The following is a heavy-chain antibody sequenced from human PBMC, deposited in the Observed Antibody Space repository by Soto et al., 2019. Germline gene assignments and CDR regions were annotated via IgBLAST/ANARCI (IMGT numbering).Heavy chain of an antibody. CDR3: AHSSVDDYDVWSGSQVHDVFAI. Sequence: QITLKESGPTLVKPTQTLTLTCTFSGFSLSTSGVSVGWIRQPPGKALEWLALIYWDDDKRYSPSLKSRLTIYKESSKDPVVLTMTNMDPVDTDTYYCAHSSVDDYDVWSGSQVHDVFAIWGQGTMVAVSS. D-gene: IGHD3-3*01. CDR1: GFSLSTSGVS. V-gene: IGHV2-5*02. CDR2: IYWDDDK. J-gene: IGHJ3*02.